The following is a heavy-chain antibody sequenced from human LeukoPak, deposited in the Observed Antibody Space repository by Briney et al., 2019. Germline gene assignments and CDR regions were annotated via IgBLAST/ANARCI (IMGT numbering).Heavy chain of an antibody. V-gene: IGHV3-23*01. D-gene: IGHD4-17*01. Sequence: PGGSLRLSCAASGFTFSSYAMSWVRQAPGKGLEWVSATSGSGGSTYYADSVKGRFTIYRDNSKNTLYLQMNSLRAEDTAVYYCAKGDYVIPHEIDYWGQGTLVTVSS. CDR3: AKGDYVIPHEIDY. CDR1: GFTFSSYA. J-gene: IGHJ4*02. CDR2: TSGSGGST.